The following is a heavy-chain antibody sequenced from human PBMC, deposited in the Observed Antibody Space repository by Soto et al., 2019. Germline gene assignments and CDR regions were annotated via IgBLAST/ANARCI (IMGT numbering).Heavy chain of an antibody. CDR1: GFTFSSYE. Sequence: GGSLRLSCAASGFTFSSYEMNWVRQAPGKGLEWVSYISSSGSTIYYADSVKGRFTISRDNAKNSLYLQMNSLRAEDTAVYYCARVTYYDFWSAPDAFDIWGQGTMVTVSS. D-gene: IGHD3-3*01. CDR2: ISSSGSTI. J-gene: IGHJ3*02. CDR3: ARVTYYDFWSAPDAFDI. V-gene: IGHV3-48*03.